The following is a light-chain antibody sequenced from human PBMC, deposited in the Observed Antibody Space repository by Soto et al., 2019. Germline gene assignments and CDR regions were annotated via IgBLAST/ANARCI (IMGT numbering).Light chain of an antibody. J-gene: IGKJ1*01. Sequence: IVLTQSPAPLSLSPGERATLSCRSSQSVSSYLAWYQQKPGQAPRLLIYDASNRATGIPARFSGSGSGTDFTLTISSLEPEHFAVYYCQQRSNWPPTWTFGQGTKVDIK. CDR3: QQRSNWPPTWT. CDR2: DAS. CDR1: QSVSSY. V-gene: IGKV3-11*01.